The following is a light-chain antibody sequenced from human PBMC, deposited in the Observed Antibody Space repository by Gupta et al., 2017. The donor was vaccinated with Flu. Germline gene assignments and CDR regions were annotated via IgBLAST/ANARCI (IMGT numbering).Light chain of an antibody. V-gene: IGLV2-14*01. CDR1: SSDVGGYNY. J-gene: IGLJ2*01. CDR3: SSYTSSSTHAV. Sequence: QSALTQPASVSGSPGQSITISCTGTSSDVGGYNYVSWYQQHPGKAPKLMIYDVSNRPSGVSNCFSGSKSGNTASRTISGLQAEDEADYYCSSYTSSSTHAVFGGGTKLTVL. CDR2: DVS.